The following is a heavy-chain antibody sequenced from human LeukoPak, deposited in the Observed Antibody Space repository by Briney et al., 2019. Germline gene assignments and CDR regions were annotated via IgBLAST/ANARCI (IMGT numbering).Heavy chain of an antibody. CDR3: AGTYYYDSSGYYHYSL. CDR1: GGSISSYY. Sequence: SENLSLTCTVSGGSISSYYWSWIRQPPGKGLEWIGYIYYSGSTNYNPSLKSRVTISVDTSKNQFSLKLSSVTAADTAVYYCAGTYYYDSSGYYHYSLWGQGTLVTDSS. CDR2: IYYSGST. J-gene: IGHJ4*02. D-gene: IGHD3-22*01. V-gene: IGHV4-59*01.